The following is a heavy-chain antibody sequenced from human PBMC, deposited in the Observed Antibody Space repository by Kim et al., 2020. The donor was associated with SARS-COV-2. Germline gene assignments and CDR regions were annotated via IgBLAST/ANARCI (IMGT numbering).Heavy chain of an antibody. V-gene: IGHV1-3*01. CDR3: ARRYDFGGSSFAFDY. CDR1: GYTFTSYA. CDR2: IVAGNGNT. Sequence: ASVKVSCKASGYTFTSYAIHWVRQAPGQRLEWMGWIVAGNGNTRYSQKFQGRVTITRDTSASTAYVELSSLTSEDTAVYYCARRYDFGGSSFAFDYWGQGTGVTVSS. J-gene: IGHJ4*02. D-gene: IGHD3-3*01.